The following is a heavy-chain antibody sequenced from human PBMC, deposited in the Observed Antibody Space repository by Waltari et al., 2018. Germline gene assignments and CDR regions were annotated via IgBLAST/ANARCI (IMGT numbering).Heavy chain of an antibody. D-gene: IGHD3-10*01. CDR1: GYPFTSYA. Sequence: QVQLVQSGAEVKKPGASVKVSCKASGYPFTSYAMHWVRQAPGQRLEWMGWINAGNGNTKYSQKFQGRVTITRDTSASTAYMELSSLRSEDTAVYYCASSGVRLLWFREFLPEYYFDYWGQGTLVTVSS. J-gene: IGHJ4*02. CDR2: INAGNGNT. V-gene: IGHV1-3*01. CDR3: ASSGVRLLWFREFLPEYYFDY.